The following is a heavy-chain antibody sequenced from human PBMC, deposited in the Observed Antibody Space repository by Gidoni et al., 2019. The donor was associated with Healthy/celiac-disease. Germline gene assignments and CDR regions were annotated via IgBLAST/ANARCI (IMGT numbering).Heavy chain of an antibody. CDR1: GFTFSSYA. V-gene: IGHV3-23*01. Sequence: VQPGGSLRLSCSASGFTFSSYAMSWVRQAPGKGLEWVSAISGSGGSTYYADSVKGRFTISRDNSKNTLYLQMNSLRAEDTAVYYCAKDLSLPKVYGMDVWGQGTTVTVSS. CDR2: ISGSGGST. CDR3: AKDLSLPKVYGMDV. J-gene: IGHJ6*02. D-gene: IGHD3-3*02.